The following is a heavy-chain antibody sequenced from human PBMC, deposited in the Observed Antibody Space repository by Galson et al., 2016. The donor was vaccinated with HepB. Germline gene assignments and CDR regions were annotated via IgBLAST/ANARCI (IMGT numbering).Heavy chain of an antibody. CDR3: ARDRVGPAKAFDS. CDR1: GHTVTNYA. CDR2: INAGNGNT. Sequence: SVKVSCKASGHTVTNYAIHWVRQAPGQRLEWMGWINAGNGNTKYSQKFQGRVTITRDTSASIVYMDLSSLRSEDTAVYYCARDRVGPAKAFDSWGQGAMVTVSS. J-gene: IGHJ3*02. D-gene: IGHD1-26*01. V-gene: IGHV1-3*01.